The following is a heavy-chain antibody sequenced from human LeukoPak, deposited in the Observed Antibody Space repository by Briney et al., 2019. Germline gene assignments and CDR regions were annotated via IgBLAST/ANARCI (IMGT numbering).Heavy chain of an antibody. Sequence: GGSLRLSCAASGFTFSSYAMSWVRQAPGKGLEWVSAISGSGGSTYYADSVKGRFTISRDNSKNTLYLQMNSLRAEDTAVYYCAKEYYDFWSGYRHFGYWGQGTLVTVSS. CDR1: GFTFSSYA. CDR2: ISGSGGST. D-gene: IGHD3-3*01. J-gene: IGHJ4*02. V-gene: IGHV3-23*01. CDR3: AKEYYDFWSGYRHFGY.